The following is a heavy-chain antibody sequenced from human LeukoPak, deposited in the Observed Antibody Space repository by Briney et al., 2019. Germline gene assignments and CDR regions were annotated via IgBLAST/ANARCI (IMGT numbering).Heavy chain of an antibody. CDR1: GFTFSTYS. J-gene: IGHJ5*02. CDR3: ARDRDDDRGEFDP. D-gene: IGHD3-16*01. Sequence: GGSPRLSCAASGFTFSTYSMNWVRQAPGKGLEWVSYISSSSNTIYYADSVKGRFTISRDNSKNTLYLQMNSLRAEDTAVYYCARDRDDDRGEFDPWGQGTLVTVSS. V-gene: IGHV3-48*01. CDR2: ISSSSNTI.